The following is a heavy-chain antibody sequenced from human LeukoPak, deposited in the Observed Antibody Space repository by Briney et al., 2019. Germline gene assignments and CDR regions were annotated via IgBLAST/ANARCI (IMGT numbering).Heavy chain of an antibody. V-gene: IGHV4-30-2*01. CDR3: ARDRLLVVPPNYGMDV. CDR1: GGSISSGGYY. D-gene: IGHD2-21*01. CDR2: IYHSGST. J-gene: IGHJ6*02. Sequence: SQTLSLTCTVSGGSISSGGYYWSWIRQPPGKGLEWIGYIYHSGSTYYNPSLKSRVTISVDRSKNQFSLKLSSVTAADTAVYYCARDRLLVVPPNYGMDVWGQGTTVTVSS.